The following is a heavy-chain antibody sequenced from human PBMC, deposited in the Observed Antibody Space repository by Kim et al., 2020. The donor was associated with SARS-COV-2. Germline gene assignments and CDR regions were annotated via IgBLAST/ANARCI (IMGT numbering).Heavy chain of an antibody. V-gene: IGHV7-4-1*02. CDR3: ARDPDYYGREYVDV. Sequence: ASVKVSCKASGYTFTSYAMNWVRQAPGQGLEWMGWINTNTGNPTYAQGFTGRFVFSLDTSVSTAYLQISSLKAEDTAVYYCARDPDYYGREYVDVWGQGTTVTVSS. J-gene: IGHJ6*02. D-gene: IGHD3-10*01. CDR2: INTNTGNP. CDR1: GYTFTSYA.